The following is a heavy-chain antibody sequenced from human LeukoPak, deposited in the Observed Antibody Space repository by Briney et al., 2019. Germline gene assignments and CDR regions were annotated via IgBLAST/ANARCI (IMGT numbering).Heavy chain of an antibody. D-gene: IGHD2-2*01. V-gene: IGHV1-18*01. CDR2: ISAYNGNT. J-gene: IGHJ4*02. CDR3: ARDRLLGYCSSTSCYRWSVGAVAGFDY. CDR1: GYTFTSYG. Sequence: ASVKVSCKASGYTFTSYGISWVRQAPGQGLEWMGWISAYNGNTNYAQKLQGRVTMTTDTSTSTAYMELRSLRSDDTAVYYCARDRLLGYCSSTSCYRWSVGAVAGFDYWGQGTLVTVSS.